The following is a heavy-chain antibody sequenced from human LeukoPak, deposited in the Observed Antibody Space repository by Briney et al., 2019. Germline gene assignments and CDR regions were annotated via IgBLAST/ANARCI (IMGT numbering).Heavy chain of an antibody. J-gene: IGHJ4*02. V-gene: IGHV3-48*03. CDR1: GFTFSSYE. Sequence: GGSLRLSCAASGFTFSSYEMNWVRQAPGKGLEWVSYISSSGSTIYYADSVKGRFTISRDNAKNSLYLQMNSLRAEDTAVYYCARTDVDTAMVFDYWGQGTLVTVSS. CDR3: ARTDVDTAMVFDY. D-gene: IGHD5-18*01. CDR2: ISSSGSTI.